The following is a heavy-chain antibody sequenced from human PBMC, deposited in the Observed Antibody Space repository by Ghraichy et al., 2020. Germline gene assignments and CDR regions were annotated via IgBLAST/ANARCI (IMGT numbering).Heavy chain of an antibody. CDR3: ARGEVNRASSSSWIFDY. V-gene: IGHV1-46*01. CDR2: INPSGGST. CDR1: GYTFTSYY. Sequence: ASVKVSCKASGYTFTSYYMHWVRQAPGQGLEWMGIINPSGGSTSYAQKFQGRVTMTRDTSTSTVYMELSSLRSEDTAVYYCARGEVNRASSSSWIFDYWGQGTLVTVSS. D-gene: IGHD6-6*01. J-gene: IGHJ4*02.